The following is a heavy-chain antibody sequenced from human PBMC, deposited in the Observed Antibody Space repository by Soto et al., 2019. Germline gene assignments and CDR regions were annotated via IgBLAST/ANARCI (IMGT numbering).Heavy chain of an antibody. CDR3: ARDLTWSNYYRTNGVCLSGYYYYYMDV. V-gene: IGHV1-18*01. D-gene: IGHD2-8*01. J-gene: IGHJ6*03. Sequence: ASVKVSCKASGYTFTSYGISWVRQAPGQGLEWMGWISAYNGNTNYAQKLQGRVTMTTDTSTSTAYMELRSLSSDDTAVYYCARDLTWSNYYRTNGVCLSGYYYYYMDVWGKGTTVTVSS. CDR2: ISAYNGNT. CDR1: GYTFTSYG.